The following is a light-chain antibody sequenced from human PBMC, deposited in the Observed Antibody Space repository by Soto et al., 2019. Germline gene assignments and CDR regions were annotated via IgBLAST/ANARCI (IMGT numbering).Light chain of an antibody. Sequence: QSALTQPASVSGSPGQSITISCTGTSSDIGHYDYVSWYQQHPGKAPKLMIYHVAYRPSGVSNRYSGSKSGNSASLTISGLQADDEADYYCCSLTTSHTYVFGSGTKVTVL. V-gene: IGLV2-14*03. CDR1: SSDIGHYDY. CDR3: CSLTTSHTYV. J-gene: IGLJ1*01. CDR2: HVA.